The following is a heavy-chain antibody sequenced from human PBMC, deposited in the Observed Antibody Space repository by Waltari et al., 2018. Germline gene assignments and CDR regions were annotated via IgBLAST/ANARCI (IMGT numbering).Heavy chain of an antibody. V-gene: IGHV4-61*02. CDR3: ARDRSIAVAGTGWFDP. D-gene: IGHD6-19*01. J-gene: IGHJ5*02. CDR1: GGSISSGSYY. CDR2: IYTSGST. Sequence: QVQLQESGPGLMKPSQTLSLTCTVSGGSISSGSYYWSWIRQPAGKGLEWIGQIYTSGSTNYITFLKSRVTISVDTAKNQFSMKLSSVTAADTAVYYCARDRSIAVAGTGWFDPWGQGTLVTVSS.